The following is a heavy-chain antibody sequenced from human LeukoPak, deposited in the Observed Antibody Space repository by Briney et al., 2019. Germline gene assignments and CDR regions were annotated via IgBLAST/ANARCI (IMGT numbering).Heavy chain of an antibody. CDR1: GYSFTSYW. CDR3: ASEGMATTNVNAFDI. D-gene: IGHD5-24*01. J-gene: IGHJ3*02. CDR2: IYPGDSDT. Sequence: GESLKIFCKGSGYSFTSYWIGWVRQMPGKGLEWMGIIYPGDSDTRYSPSFQGQVTISADKSISTAYLQWSSLKASDTAMYYCASEGMATTNVNAFDIWGQGTMVTVSS. V-gene: IGHV5-51*01.